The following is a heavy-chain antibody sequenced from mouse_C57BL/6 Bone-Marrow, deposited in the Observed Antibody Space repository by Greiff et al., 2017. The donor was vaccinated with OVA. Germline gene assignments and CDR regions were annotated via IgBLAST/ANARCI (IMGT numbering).Heavy chain of an antibody. CDR1: GYTFTSYW. V-gene: IGHV1-64*01. D-gene: IGHD4-1*01. J-gene: IGHJ4*01. CDR3: AREDNWSYAMDY. CDR2: IHPNSGST. Sequence: VQLQQSGAELVKPWASVKLSCKASGYTFTSYWMHWVKQRPGQGLEWIGMIHPNSGSTNYNEKFKSKATLTVDKSSSTAYMQLSSLTSEDSAVYYCAREDNWSYAMDYWGQGTSVTGSS.